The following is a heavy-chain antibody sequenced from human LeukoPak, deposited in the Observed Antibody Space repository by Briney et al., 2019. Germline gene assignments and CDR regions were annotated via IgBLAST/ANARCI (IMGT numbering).Heavy chain of an antibody. CDR3: ARRTYYCDSSGYYSAFDI. CDR1: GGSISSYY. CDR2: IYYSGST. J-gene: IGHJ3*02. V-gene: IGHV4-59*08. D-gene: IGHD3-22*01. Sequence: SETLSLTCTVSGGSISSYYWSWIRQPPGKGLEWIGYIYYSGSTNYNPSLKSRVTISVDTSKNQFSLKLSSVTAADTAVYYCARRTYYCDSSGYYSAFDIWGQGTMVTVSS.